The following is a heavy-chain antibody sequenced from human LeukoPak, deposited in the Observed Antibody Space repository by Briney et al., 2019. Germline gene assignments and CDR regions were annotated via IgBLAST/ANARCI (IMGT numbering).Heavy chain of an antibody. Sequence: PSETLSLTCNIYSGSVSSDYWTWIRQPPGKGLEWIGYIFLNGKTEYSPSLESRATISVDTSKNQFSLKLSSVTAADTAVYYCARTTEAHSWQTRYYSYYMDVWGKGTTVTVSS. J-gene: IGHJ6*03. D-gene: IGHD6-13*01. CDR2: IFLNGKT. CDR3: ARTTEAHSWQTRYYSYYMDV. CDR1: SGSVSSDY. V-gene: IGHV4-59*02.